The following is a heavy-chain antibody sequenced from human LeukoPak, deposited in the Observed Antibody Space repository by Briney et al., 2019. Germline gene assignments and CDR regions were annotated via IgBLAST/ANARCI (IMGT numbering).Heavy chain of an antibody. V-gene: IGHV4-4*07. CDR2: ICSSGSA. Sequence: SETLSLTCTVSGGSISSNYWSWIRQPAGKGLEWIGRICSSGSANYNPSLKSRVTMSVDTSKNQFSLMLSSVTAADTAVYYCARSIAARREFDYWGQGTLVTVSS. CDR1: GGSISSNY. D-gene: IGHD6-6*01. J-gene: IGHJ4*02. CDR3: ARSIAARREFDY.